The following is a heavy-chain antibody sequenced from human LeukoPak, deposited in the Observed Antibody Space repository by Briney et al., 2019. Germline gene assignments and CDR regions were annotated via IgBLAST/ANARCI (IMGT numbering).Heavy chain of an antibody. J-gene: IGHJ6*03. Sequence: PSETLSLTCAVYGGSFSGYYWSWIRQPPGKGLEWIGEINHSGSTNYNPSLKSRVTISVDTSKNQFSLKLSSVTAADTAVYYCARAGRRWLKYRYYYYYYYMDVWGKGTTVTVSS. CDR2: INHSGST. V-gene: IGHV4-34*01. CDR1: GGSFSGYY. D-gene: IGHD4-23*01. CDR3: ARAGRRWLKYRYYYYYYYMDV.